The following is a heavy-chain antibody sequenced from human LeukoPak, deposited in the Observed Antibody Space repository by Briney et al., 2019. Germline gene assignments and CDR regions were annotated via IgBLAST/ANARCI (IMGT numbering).Heavy chain of an antibody. CDR1: GYTFTSYG. Sequence: GASVKVSCKASGYTFTSYGINWVRQATGQGLEWMGWMNPNSGNTGYAQKFQGRVTMTRNTSISTAYMELSSLRSEDTAVYYCARGSHYYGSGSYYCWGQGTLVTVSS. D-gene: IGHD3-10*01. CDR3: ARGSHYYGSGSYYC. CDR2: MNPNSGNT. V-gene: IGHV1-8*02. J-gene: IGHJ4*02.